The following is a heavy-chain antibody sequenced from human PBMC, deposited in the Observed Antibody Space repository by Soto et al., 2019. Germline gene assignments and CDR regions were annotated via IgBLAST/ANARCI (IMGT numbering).Heavy chain of an antibody. D-gene: IGHD4-17*01. V-gene: IGHV4-34*01. J-gene: IGHJ4*02. CDR3: ARRRCFDY. CDR1: GESFSGYY. Sequence: QVQLQQWGAGLLKPSETLSLTCAVYGESFSGYYWSWIRQPPGKGLEWIGEINHSGSTNYNPSLKSRVTISVDTSKNQFSLKLTPVIAADTAVYYCARRRCFDYWGQGTLVTVSS. CDR2: INHSGST.